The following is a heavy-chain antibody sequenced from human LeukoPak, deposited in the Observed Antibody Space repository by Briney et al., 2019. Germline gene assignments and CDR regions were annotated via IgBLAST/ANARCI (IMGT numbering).Heavy chain of an antibody. V-gene: IGHV4-30-4*01. Sequence: SETPSLTCTVSGGSISSGDYYWSWIRQPPGKGLEWIGYIYYSGSTYYNPSLKSRVTISVDTSKNQFSLKLSSVTAADTAVYYCARRRELYYFDYWGQGTLVTVSS. D-gene: IGHD1-26*01. J-gene: IGHJ4*02. CDR3: ARRRELYYFDY. CDR2: IYYSGST. CDR1: GGSISSGDYY.